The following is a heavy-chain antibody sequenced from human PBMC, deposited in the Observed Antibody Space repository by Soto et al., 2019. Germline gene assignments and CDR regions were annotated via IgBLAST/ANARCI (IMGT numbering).Heavy chain of an antibody. CDR2: IIPIFGTA. Sequence: QVQLVQSGAEVKKPGSSVKVSCTASGGTFSSYAISWVRQAPGQGLEWMGGIIPIFGTANYAQKFQGRVTITADESTSTDYMELSRLRSEDTAVYYCARGVRAAAGTFFGGWFDPWGQGTLVTVSS. CDR1: GGTFSSYA. CDR3: ARGVRAAAGTFFGGWFDP. J-gene: IGHJ5*02. V-gene: IGHV1-69*01. D-gene: IGHD6-13*01.